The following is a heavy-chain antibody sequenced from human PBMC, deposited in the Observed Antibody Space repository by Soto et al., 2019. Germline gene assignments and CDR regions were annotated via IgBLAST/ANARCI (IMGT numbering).Heavy chain of an antibody. D-gene: IGHD3-16*01. Sequence: ASVKVSCKASGYTFTSYGMSWVRQAPGQGLEWMGWISAYNGNTNYAQKLQGRVTMTTDTSTSTAYLELRSLSSDDPAVYYCAKGRGLPRQSTQHWGPGNLVHVS. CDR3: AKGRGLPRQSTQH. CDR2: ISAYNGNT. CDR1: GYTFTSYG. V-gene: IGHV1-18*01. J-gene: IGHJ4*01.